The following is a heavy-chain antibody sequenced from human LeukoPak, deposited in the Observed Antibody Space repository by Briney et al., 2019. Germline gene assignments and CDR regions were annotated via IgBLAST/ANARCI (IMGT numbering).Heavy chain of an antibody. D-gene: IGHD6-19*01. J-gene: IGHJ4*02. Sequence: ASVKVSCKASGYTFTSYGISWVRQAPGQGLEWMGWISAYNGNTNYAQKLQGRVTMTTDTSTSTAYMELRSLRSDDTAVYYCASAGYSSGWYPAFFAYWGQGTLVTVSS. V-gene: IGHV1-18*01. CDR2: ISAYNGNT. CDR3: ASAGYSSGWYPAFFAY. CDR1: GYTFTSYG.